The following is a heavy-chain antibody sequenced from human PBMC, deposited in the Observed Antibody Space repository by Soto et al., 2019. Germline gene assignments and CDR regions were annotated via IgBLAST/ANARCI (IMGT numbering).Heavy chain of an antibody. Sequence: GSLRLSCASSGFKFSNYAMSWVRQAPGKGLEWVSLISATGGGTYYADSVKGRFTISIDNSHNTLYLQVHSLTAEDTAVYYCAKDRRAGGNSAFYFDFWGQGAQVTVSS. J-gene: IGHJ4*02. CDR2: ISATGGGT. D-gene: IGHD3-16*01. CDR1: GFKFSNYA. V-gene: IGHV3-23*01. CDR3: AKDRRAGGNSAFYFDF.